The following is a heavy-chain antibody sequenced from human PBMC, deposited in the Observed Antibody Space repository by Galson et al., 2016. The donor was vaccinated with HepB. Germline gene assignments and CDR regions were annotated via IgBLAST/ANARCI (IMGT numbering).Heavy chain of an antibody. V-gene: IGHV3-23*05. Sequence: SLRLSCAASGFTFSIYAMSWVRQAPGKGLEWVSAISGSSTYYAASGKGRFTISRDNSKNTLYLQMNSLKAEDTAVYYCAKGGYGSGTYYNAIQHWGQGTVVTVSS. J-gene: IGHJ1*01. CDR1: GFTFSIYA. CDR2: ISGSST. D-gene: IGHD3-10*01. CDR3: AKGGYGSGTYYNAIQH.